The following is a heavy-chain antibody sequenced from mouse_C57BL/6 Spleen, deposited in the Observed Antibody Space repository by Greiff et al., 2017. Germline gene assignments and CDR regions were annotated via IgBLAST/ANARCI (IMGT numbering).Heavy chain of an antibody. V-gene: IGHV1-55*01. CDR1: GYTFTSYW. D-gene: IGHD1-1*01. CDR3: ASGGSSHWYFDV. CDR2: IYPGSGST. Sequence: VQLQQSGAELVKPGASVKMSCKASGYTFTSYWITWVKQRPGQGLEWIGDIYPGSGSTNYNEKFKSKATLTVDTSSSTAYMQLSSLTSEDSAVYYCASGGSSHWYFDVWGTGTTVTVSS. J-gene: IGHJ1*03.